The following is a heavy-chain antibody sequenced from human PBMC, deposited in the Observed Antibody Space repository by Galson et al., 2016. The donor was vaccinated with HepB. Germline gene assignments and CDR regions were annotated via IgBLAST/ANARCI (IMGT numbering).Heavy chain of an antibody. Sequence: SLRLSCAASGFTFKNCVMSWVRQTPGKGLQWVSGISDSATSTYYADSVKGRFTISRDNSKNTLFLQMNSLRAEDTAVYYCAKGGYYDFWTDYFIGYWGQGPLVTVSS. CDR1: GFTFKNCV. V-gene: IGHV3-23*01. J-gene: IGHJ4*02. CDR3: AKGGYYDFWTDYFIGY. CDR2: ISDSATST. D-gene: IGHD3/OR15-3a*01.